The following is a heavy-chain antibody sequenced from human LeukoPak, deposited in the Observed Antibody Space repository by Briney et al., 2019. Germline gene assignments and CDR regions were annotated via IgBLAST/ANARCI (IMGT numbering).Heavy chain of an antibody. Sequence: SETLSLTCTVSGGSISSHYWSWIRQPPGKGLEWIGRIYTSGSTNYNPSLKSRVTISVDTSKNQFSLKLSSVTAADTAVYYCASSPVRYFDWLLGDYWGQGTLVTVSS. J-gene: IGHJ4*02. D-gene: IGHD3-9*01. CDR2: IYTSGST. CDR1: GGSISSHY. CDR3: ASSPVRYFDWLLGDY. V-gene: IGHV4-4*08.